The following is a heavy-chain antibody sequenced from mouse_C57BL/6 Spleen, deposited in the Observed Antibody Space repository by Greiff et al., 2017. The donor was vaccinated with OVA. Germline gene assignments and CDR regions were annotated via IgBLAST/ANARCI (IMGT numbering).Heavy chain of an antibody. CDR3: ASGGSNPFAY. V-gene: IGHV2-6*01. CDR2: IWGVGST. D-gene: IGHD2-5*01. CDR1: GFSLTSYG. Sequence: VKLQESGPGLVAPSQSLSITCTVSGFSLTSYGVDWVRQSPGKGLEWLGVIWGVGSTNYNSALKSRLSISKDNSKSQVFLKMNSLQTDDTAMYYCASGGSNPFAYWGQGTLVTVSA. J-gene: IGHJ3*01.